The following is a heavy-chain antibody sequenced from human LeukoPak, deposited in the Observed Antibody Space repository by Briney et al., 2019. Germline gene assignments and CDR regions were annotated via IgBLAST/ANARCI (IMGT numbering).Heavy chain of an antibody. J-gene: IGHJ6*03. CDR2: INHSGST. Sequence: SETLSLTCAVHGGSFSGYYWSWIRQPPGKGLEWIGEINHSGSTNYNPSLKSRVTISVDTSKNQFSLKLSSVTAADTAVYYCARGSCSGGSCSHPYYNYYYMDVWGKGTTVTVSS. V-gene: IGHV4-34*01. CDR3: ARGSCSGGSCSHPYYNYYYMDV. D-gene: IGHD2-15*01. CDR1: GGSFSGYY.